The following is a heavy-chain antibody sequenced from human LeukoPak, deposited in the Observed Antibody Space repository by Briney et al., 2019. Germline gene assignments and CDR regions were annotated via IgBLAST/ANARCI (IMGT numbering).Heavy chain of an antibody. CDR3: ARTSSRTAYFDS. D-gene: IGHD2-2*01. V-gene: IGHV4-59*01. CDR2: IYYSGYT. CDR1: GDSISGFY. J-gene: IGHJ4*02. Sequence: SETLSLTCIVSGDSISGFYWSWIRQPPGKGLEWLGYIYYSGYTNYNPSLKSRVTISVDTSKNQFSLKLSSVTAADTAVYYCARTSSRTAYFDSWGQGTLVTVSS.